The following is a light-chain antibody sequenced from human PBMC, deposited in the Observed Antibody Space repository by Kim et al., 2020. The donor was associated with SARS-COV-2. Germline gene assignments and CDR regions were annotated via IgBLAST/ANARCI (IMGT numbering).Light chain of an antibody. CDR3: QQYNNWPSGT. V-gene: IGKV3-15*01. CDR1: QSISSN. J-gene: IGKJ1*01. CDR2: GAS. Sequence: SPGERATLSCRASQSISSNLAWYQQKPGQAPRLLIYGASTRATGIPARFSGSGSGPEFTLTISGLQSEDFAVYYCQQYNNWPSGTFGQGTKVEIK.